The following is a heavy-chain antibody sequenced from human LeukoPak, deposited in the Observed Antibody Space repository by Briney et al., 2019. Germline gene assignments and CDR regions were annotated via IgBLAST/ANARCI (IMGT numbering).Heavy chain of an antibody. Sequence: GGSLRLSCAASGFTFSSYGMHWVRQAPGKGLEWVAVISYDGSNKYYADSVKGRFTISRDNSKNTLYLQMNSLRAEDTAVYYCAILAMYYDSSGYTFDYWGQGTLVTVSS. V-gene: IGHV3-30*03. D-gene: IGHD3-22*01. J-gene: IGHJ4*02. CDR3: AILAMYYDSSGYTFDY. CDR2: ISYDGSNK. CDR1: GFTFSSYG.